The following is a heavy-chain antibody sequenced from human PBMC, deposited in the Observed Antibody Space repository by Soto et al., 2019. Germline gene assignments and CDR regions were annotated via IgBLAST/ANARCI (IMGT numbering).Heavy chain of an antibody. D-gene: IGHD6-6*01. J-gene: IGHJ4*02. CDR3: ARDRAISDYRSSGALGL. CDR1: GFTVSSHY. V-gene: IGHV3-66*01. CDR2: IYSGGST. Sequence: VQLVESGEGLVQPGGSLRLSCAASGFTVSSHYMSWVRQAPGKGLEWVSVIYSGGSTYYAKSVTGRFIISRDNSKSTVYLQMNSLRAEDTAVYYCARDRAISDYRSSGALGLWGQGTLVSVSS.